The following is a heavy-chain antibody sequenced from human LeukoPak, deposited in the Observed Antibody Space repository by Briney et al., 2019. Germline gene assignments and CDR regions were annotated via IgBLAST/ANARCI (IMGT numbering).Heavy chain of an antibody. CDR1: GFTFSSYA. V-gene: IGHV3-23*01. D-gene: IGHD3-10*01. CDR3: AKVGDYYYGSGSYYAPFDY. Sequence: PGGSLRLSCAASGFTFSSYAMSWVRQAPGKGLEWVSAISGSGGSTYYADSVKGRFTISRDNSKNTLYLQMNSLRAEDTAVYYCAKVGDYYYGSGSYYAPFDYWGQGTLVTVSS. CDR2: ISGSGGST. J-gene: IGHJ4*02.